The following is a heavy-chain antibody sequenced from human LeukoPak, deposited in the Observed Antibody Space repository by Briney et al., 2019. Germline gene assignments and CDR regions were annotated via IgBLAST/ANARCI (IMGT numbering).Heavy chain of an antibody. V-gene: IGHV4-30-4*08. J-gene: IGHJ4*02. CDR2: IYYSGST. CDR1: GGSISSGDYY. CDR3: ARARTGYCSSTSCYRLGYYFDY. Sequence: SETLSLTCTVSGGSISSGDYYWSWIRQPPGKGLEWIGYIYYSGSTYYNPSLKSRVTISVDRSKNQFSLKLSSVTAADTAVYYCARARTGYCSSTSCYRLGYYFDYWGQGTLVTVSS. D-gene: IGHD2-2*02.